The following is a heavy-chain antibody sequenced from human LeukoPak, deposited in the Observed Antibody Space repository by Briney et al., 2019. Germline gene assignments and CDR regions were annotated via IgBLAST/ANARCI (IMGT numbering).Heavy chain of an antibody. CDR2: ISSSGSTI. CDR1: GSTFSSYE. J-gene: IGHJ4*02. CDR3: ARDTTPCDY. Sequence: GGSLRLSCAASGSTFSSYEMNWVRQAPGKGLEWVSYISSSGSTIYYADSVKGRFTISRDNAKNSLYLQMNSLRAEDTAVYYCARDTTPCDYWGQGTLVTVSS. V-gene: IGHV3-48*03. D-gene: IGHD1-26*01.